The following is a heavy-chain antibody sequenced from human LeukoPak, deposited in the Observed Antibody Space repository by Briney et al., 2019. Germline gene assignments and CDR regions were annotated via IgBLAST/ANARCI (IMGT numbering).Heavy chain of an antibody. CDR3: ARGSTVTYYYMDV. CDR1: GGSISSYY. CDR2: IYYSGST. V-gene: IGHV4-59*01. Sequence: TPSKTLSLTCTVSGGSISSYYWSWIRQPPGKGLEWIGYIYYSGSTNYNPSLKGRVTISVDTSKNQFSLKLSSVTAADTAVYYCARGSTVTYYYMDVWAKGPRSPSP. J-gene: IGHJ6*03. D-gene: IGHD4-17*01.